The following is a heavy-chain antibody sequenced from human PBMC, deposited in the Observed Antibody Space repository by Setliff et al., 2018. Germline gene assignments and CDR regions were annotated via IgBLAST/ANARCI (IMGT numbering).Heavy chain of an antibody. CDR3: ARDPNGDFVGAFDP. D-gene: IGHD4-17*01. CDR2: INGDGTIT. J-gene: IGHJ5*02. V-gene: IGHV3-74*01. Sequence: GGSLRLSCGASGFTFSNYWMYWVRQVPGKGLVWVSRINGDGTITHYADSVKGRFTISRDNDKKTLYLLMSSLRGDDTASYYCARDPNGDFVGAFDPWGQGIRVTVSS. CDR1: GFTFSNYW.